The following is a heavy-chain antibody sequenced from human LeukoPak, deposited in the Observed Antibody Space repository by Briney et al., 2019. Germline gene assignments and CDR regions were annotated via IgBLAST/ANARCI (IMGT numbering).Heavy chain of an antibody. V-gene: IGHV1-46*01. D-gene: IGHD1-7*01. Sequence: ASVKVSCKASGYTFTSYFMHWVRQAPGQGLEWMGIINPSGGSTNYAQKFQGRVTMTRDMSTSTVYMELSSLKSEDTAVYYCARGFKTGTTGFRYYYMDVWGKGTTVTVSS. CDR3: ARGFKTGTTGFRYYYMDV. CDR2: INPSGGST. J-gene: IGHJ6*03. CDR1: GYTFTSYF.